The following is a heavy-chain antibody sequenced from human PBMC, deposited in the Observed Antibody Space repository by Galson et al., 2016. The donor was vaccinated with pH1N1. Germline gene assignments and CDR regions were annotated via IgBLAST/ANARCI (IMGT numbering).Heavy chain of an antibody. V-gene: IGHV3-9*01. CDR2: ISWNRGAI. CDR1: GFTLEDFA. D-gene: IGHD3-22*01. J-gene: IGHJ3*02. Sequence: SLRLSCAASGFTLEDFALHWVRQGPGKGLEWVSGISWNRGAIDYAESVKGRFTISRDNAKNSLYLQMDSLRAEDTALYYCVKDRAFYCDSSGYDYAFDIWGQGTMVTVAS. CDR3: VKDRAFYCDSSGYDYAFDI.